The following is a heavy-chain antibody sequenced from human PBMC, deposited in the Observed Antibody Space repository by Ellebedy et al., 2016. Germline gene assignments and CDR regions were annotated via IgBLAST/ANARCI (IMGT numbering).Heavy chain of an antibody. J-gene: IGHJ4*02. CDR2: INSDGSST. CDR1: GFTFSSYG. D-gene: IGHD2-2*01. CDR3: ARGQLGTTSSMDS. Sequence: GGSLRLXXAASGFTFSSYGMHWVRQAPGKGLMWVARINSDGSSTGYADSAKGRFTISRDNAKNSLYLQMNSLRAEDTAVYFCARGQLGTTSSMDSWGQGTLVTVSS. V-gene: IGHV3-74*01.